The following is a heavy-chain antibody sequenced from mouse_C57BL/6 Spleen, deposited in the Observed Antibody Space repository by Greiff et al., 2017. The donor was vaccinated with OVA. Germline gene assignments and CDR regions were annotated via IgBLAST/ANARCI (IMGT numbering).Heavy chain of an antibody. CDR2: ILPGSGSN. V-gene: IGHV1-9*01. Sequence: QVQLQQSGAELMKPGASVKLSCKATGYTFTGYWIAWVKQRPGHGLEWIGEILPGSGSNNNNEKFKGKATFTADTSSNTAYMQLSSLTTEDSAIYYCARNNYGYDGTRAMDYWGQGTSVTVSS. D-gene: IGHD2-2*01. CDR1: GYTFTGYW. CDR3: ARNNYGYDGTRAMDY. J-gene: IGHJ4*01.